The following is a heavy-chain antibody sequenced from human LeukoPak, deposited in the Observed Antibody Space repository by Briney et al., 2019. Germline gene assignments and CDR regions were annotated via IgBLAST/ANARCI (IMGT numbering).Heavy chain of an antibody. CDR2: INHGGST. D-gene: IGHD3-9*01. Sequence: PSETLSLTCALYGGSFSGYYWSWIRQPPGKGRGWIGEINHGGSTNYNPSLKSRVTISVDTSKNQFSLKLSSVTAADTAVYYCARGNFRYFDWLLVWYFDLWVRGTLVTVSS. CDR1: GGSFSGYY. J-gene: IGHJ2*01. V-gene: IGHV4-34*01. CDR3: ARGNFRYFDWLLVWYFDL.